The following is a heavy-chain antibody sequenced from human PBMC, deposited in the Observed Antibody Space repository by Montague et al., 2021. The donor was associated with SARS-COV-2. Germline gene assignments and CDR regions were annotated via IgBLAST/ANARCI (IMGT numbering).Heavy chain of an antibody. CDR2: IYYSGST. D-gene: IGHD3-22*01. J-gene: IGHJ4*02. V-gene: IGHV4-39*01. CDR1: GGSISSSSYY. CDR3: ARYYYDSSGYSTPHFDY. Sequence: SETLSLTCTVSGGSISSSSYYWGWIRQPPGKGLEWIGSIYYSGSTYYNPSLKSRVTISVDTSKNQFSLKLSSVTAADTAVYYCARYYYDSSGYSTPHFDYWGQGTLVPVSS.